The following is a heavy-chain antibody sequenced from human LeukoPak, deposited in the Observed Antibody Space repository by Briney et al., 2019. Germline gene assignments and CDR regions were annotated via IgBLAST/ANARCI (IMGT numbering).Heavy chain of an antibody. CDR3: TSAYSGYDFDY. V-gene: IGHV3-73*01. Sequence: GGSLRLSCAASGFTFSGSAMHWGRQASGKGLEWVGRIRSKANSYATAYAASVKGRFTISRDDSKNTAYLQMNSLKTEDTAVYYCTSAYSGYDFDYWGQGTLVTVSS. J-gene: IGHJ4*02. CDR1: GFTFSGSA. CDR2: IRSKANSYAT. D-gene: IGHD5-12*01.